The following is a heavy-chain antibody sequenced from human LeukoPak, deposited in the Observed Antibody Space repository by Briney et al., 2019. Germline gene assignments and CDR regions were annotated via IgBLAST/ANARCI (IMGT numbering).Heavy chain of an antibody. V-gene: IGHV4-59*08. J-gene: IGHJ3*02. CDR1: GGPISNYY. Sequence: PSETLSLTCTVSGGPISNYYWSWIRQPPGKGLECIGYFRYSVSTNYNPSLKSRVTISVDTSKNQFSLKLTSVTAADTAVYYCARLGQPNAFDIWGQGTMVTVSS. CDR2: FRYSVST. CDR3: ARLGQPNAFDI. D-gene: IGHD3-16*01.